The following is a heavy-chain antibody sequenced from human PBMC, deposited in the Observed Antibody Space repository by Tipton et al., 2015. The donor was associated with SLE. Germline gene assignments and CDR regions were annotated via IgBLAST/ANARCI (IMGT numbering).Heavy chain of an antibody. CDR1: GGSISSGSYY. Sequence: TLSLTCTVSGGSISSGSYYWSWIRQPAGKGLEWIGHIYTSGSTNYNPSLKSRVTISVDTSKNQFSLKLSSVTAADTAVYYCAKTWGVWSGYYYYFDYWGQGTLVTVSS. CDR3: AKTWGVWSGYYYYFDY. J-gene: IGHJ4*02. V-gene: IGHV4-61*09. D-gene: IGHD3-3*01. CDR2: IYTSGST.